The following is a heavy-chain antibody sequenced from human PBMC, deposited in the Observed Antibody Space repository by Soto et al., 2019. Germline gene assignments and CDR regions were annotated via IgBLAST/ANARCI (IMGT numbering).Heavy chain of an antibody. D-gene: IGHD6-6*01. V-gene: IGHV5-10-1*01. CDR3: ARHGVSSIAARQWFDP. J-gene: IGHJ5*02. CDR2: IDPSDSYT. Sequence: PGESLKISCKGSGYSFTSYWISWVRQMPGKGLEWMGRIDPSDSYTNYSPSFQGHVTISADKSISTAYLQWSSLKASDTAMYYCARHGVSSIAARQWFDPWGHGTRVT. CDR1: GYSFTSYW.